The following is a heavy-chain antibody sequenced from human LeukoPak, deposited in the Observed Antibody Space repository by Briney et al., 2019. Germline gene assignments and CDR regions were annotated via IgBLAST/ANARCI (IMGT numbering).Heavy chain of an antibody. Sequence: ASETLSLTCAVYGGSFSGYYWSWIRQPPGKGLEWIGEINHSGSTNYNPSLKSRVTISVDTSKNQFSLKLSSVTAADTAVYYCATTYYYGSGSYSLVYWGQGTLVTVSS. J-gene: IGHJ4*02. V-gene: IGHV4-34*01. CDR2: INHSGST. D-gene: IGHD3-10*01. CDR1: GGSFSGYY. CDR3: ATTYYYGSGSYSLVY.